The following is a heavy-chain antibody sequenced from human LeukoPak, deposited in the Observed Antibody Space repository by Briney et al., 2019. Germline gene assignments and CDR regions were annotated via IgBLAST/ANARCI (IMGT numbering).Heavy chain of an antibody. D-gene: IGHD2-15*01. CDR1: GGSISSGDYY. V-gene: IGHV4-30-4*01. CDR3: ARAQALGYCSGGSCGGYPGYFDY. Sequence: SETLSLTCTVSGGSISSGDYYWSWIRQPPGKGLEWIGYIYYSGSTYYNPSLKSRVTISVDTSKNQFSLKLSSVTAADTAVYYCARAQALGYCSGGSCGGYPGYFDYWDQGTLVTVSS. CDR2: IYYSGST. J-gene: IGHJ4*02.